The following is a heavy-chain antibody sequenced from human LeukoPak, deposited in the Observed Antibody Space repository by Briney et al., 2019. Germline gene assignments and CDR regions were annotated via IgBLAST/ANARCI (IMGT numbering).Heavy chain of an antibody. D-gene: IGHD2-15*01. CDR1: GYTFSNFG. Sequence: ASVEVSCKASGYTFSNFGISWVRQAPGQGLEWVGWISIYNGKTNYAQKFQGRVSMTTDTSTSTAYMELRSLRSDDTAVYYCVRENRYCSGSSCYSAASDDAFDIWGQGTMVTVSS. V-gene: IGHV1-18*01. CDR3: VRENRYCSGSSCYSAASDDAFDI. CDR2: ISIYNGKT. J-gene: IGHJ3*02.